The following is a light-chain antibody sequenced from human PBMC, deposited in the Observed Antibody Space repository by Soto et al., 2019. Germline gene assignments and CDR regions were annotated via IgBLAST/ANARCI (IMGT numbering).Light chain of an antibody. Sequence: EIVLTQSPGTLSLSPGERATPSCRASQSVSSSYLAWYQQKPGQAPRLLIYGASSRATGIPDRFSGSGSGTDFTITISRLEPEDFAVYYCQQYGSSPPITFGQGTRLEIK. CDR1: QSVSSSY. J-gene: IGKJ5*01. CDR3: QQYGSSPPIT. CDR2: GAS. V-gene: IGKV3-20*01.